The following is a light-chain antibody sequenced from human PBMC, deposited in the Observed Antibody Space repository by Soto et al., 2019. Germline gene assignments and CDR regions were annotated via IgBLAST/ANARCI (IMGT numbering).Light chain of an antibody. V-gene: IGLV2-14*01. CDR3: SSYTTSTTRV. CDR2: DVT. J-gene: IGLJ3*02. Sequence: QSALTQPASVSGSPGQSIIISCTGTSSDIGVYDFVSWYQQHPGRAPKLLIYDVTNRPSGISDRFSGSKSGNTASLTISGLQPEDEADYSCSSYTTSTTRVFGGGTKLTVL. CDR1: SSDIGVYDF.